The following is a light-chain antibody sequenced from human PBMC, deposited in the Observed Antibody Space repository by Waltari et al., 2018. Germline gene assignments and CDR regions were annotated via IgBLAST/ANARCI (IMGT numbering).Light chain of an antibody. CDR2: ATS. CDR1: HDINGR. V-gene: IGKV1D-16*01. Sequence: IQMTQSPSSLSASVADRVTITCRASHDINGRLAWYQQKPEKAPKSLIYATSSLHSGVPTTFSGSGSGTDYSLTISSLQPEDFATYYCLQYNTYPYTFGQGTKLDIK. J-gene: IGKJ2*01. CDR3: LQYNTYPYT.